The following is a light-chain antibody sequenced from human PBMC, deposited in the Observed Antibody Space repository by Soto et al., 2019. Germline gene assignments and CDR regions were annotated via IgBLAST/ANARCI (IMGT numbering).Light chain of an antibody. CDR1: QSISTY. J-gene: IGKJ3*01. V-gene: IGKV1-39*01. Sequence: DIQMTQSPSSLSASVRDRVTITCRASQSISTYLNWYQQKPGKVPKLLIYAAASLQSGVPSRSSASGSGTDFTLTISSLQPEDFATYYCQQSYSTPFTFGPGPKVDIK. CDR3: QQSYSTPFT. CDR2: AAA.